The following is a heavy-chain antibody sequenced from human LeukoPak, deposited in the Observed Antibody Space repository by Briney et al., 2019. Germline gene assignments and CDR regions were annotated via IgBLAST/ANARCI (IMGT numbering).Heavy chain of an antibody. V-gene: IGHV3-23*01. CDR1: GFTVSNNY. CDR3: AKSPGSRHFDY. Sequence: GGSLRLSCAASGFTVSNNYMSWVRQAPGKGLEWVSAISGSGGSTYYADSVKGRFTISRNNSKNTLYLQMNSLRAGDTAVYYCAKSPGSRHFDYWGQGTLVTVSS. D-gene: IGHD3-10*01. J-gene: IGHJ4*02. CDR2: ISGSGGST.